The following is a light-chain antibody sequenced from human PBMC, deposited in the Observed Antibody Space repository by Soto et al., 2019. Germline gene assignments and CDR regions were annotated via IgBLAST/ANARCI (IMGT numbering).Light chain of an antibody. CDR3: SSYTSDTTLDVL. CDR2: DVS. CDR1: SSDVGDYPY. J-gene: IGLJ2*01. Sequence: QSVLTQPASVSGSPGQSITISCTGTSSDVGDYPYVSWYQQYPGKAPKLIIYDVSNRPSGVSDRFSGSKSGNTASLTISGLQTEDEAGYYCSSYTSDTTLDVLFGGGTKVTVL. V-gene: IGLV2-14*03.